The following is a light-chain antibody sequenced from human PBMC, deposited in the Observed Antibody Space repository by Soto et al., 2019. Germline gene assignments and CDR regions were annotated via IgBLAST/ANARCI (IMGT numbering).Light chain of an antibody. CDR2: DAS. CDR3: QQRSNWPVT. V-gene: IGKV3-11*01. Sequence: EIVLTQSPATLSLYPGERATLSCRASQSVSSYLAWYQQKPGQAPRLLIYDASSRATSIPARFSGSGSGTEFTLTISSLEPEDFAVYYCQQRSNWPVTFGQGTRVDIK. J-gene: IGKJ1*01. CDR1: QSVSSY.